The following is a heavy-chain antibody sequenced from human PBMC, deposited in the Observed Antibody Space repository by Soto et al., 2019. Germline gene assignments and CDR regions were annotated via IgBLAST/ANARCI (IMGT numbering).Heavy chain of an antibody. CDR3: AKMQSYASGSVVY. Sequence: PGGSLRLSCTASVFTFNNYGMNWVRQAPGKGLECISAISGGGDTYYADSVEGRFTISRDNSKNKLYLQMNSLRAEDTAIFYCAKMQSYASGSVVYWGQGIQLTVFS. J-gene: IGHJ4*02. D-gene: IGHD6-19*01. V-gene: IGHV3-23*01. CDR2: ISGGGDT. CDR1: VFTFNNYG.